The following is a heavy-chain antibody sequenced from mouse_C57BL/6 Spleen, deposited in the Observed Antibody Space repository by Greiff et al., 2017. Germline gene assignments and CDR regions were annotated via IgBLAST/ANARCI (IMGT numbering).Heavy chain of an antibody. D-gene: IGHD2-3*01. J-gene: IGHJ3*01. Sequence: QVQLQQSGPGLVQPSQSLSITCTVSGFSLTSYGVHWVRQSPGKGLEWLGVIWSGGSTDYNAAFISRLSISKDNSKSQVFFKINSLQADDTAIYYCARNNDGYSAWFAYWGQGTLVTVSA. CDR2: IWSGGST. V-gene: IGHV2-2*01. CDR3: ARNNDGYSAWFAY. CDR1: GFSLTSYG.